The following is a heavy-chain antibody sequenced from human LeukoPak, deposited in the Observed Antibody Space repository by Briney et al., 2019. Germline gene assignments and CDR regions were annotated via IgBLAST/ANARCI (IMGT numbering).Heavy chain of an antibody. CDR3: AWGSGGAFDY. J-gene: IGHJ4*02. D-gene: IGHD3-10*01. V-gene: IGHV5-10-1*01. Sequence: GESLRISCKGSGYIFTSYWISWVRQLPGKGLEWMGRIDPSDSYTNYSPSFQGHVTISADKSISTAYLQWSSLKASDTAMYYCAWGSGGAFDYWGQGTLVTVSS. CDR1: GYIFTSYW. CDR2: IDPSDSYT.